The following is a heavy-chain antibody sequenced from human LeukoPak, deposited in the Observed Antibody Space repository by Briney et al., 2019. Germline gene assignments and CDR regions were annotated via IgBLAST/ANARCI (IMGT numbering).Heavy chain of an antibody. CDR1: GGSISSGGYY. D-gene: IGHD3-9*01. J-gene: IGHJ4*02. V-gene: IGHV4-31*03. CDR3: ARGVIRYFDWLRSPYFDY. CDR2: IYYSGST. Sequence: SETLSLTCTVSGGSISSGGYYWSWIRQHPGKGLEWIGYIYYSGSTYYNPSLKSRVTISVDTSKNQFSLKLSSVTAADTAVYYCARGVIRYFDWLRSPYFDYRGQGTLVTVSS.